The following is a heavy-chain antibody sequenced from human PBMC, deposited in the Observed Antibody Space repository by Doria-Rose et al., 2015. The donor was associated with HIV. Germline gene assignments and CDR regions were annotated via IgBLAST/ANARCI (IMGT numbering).Heavy chain of an antibody. CDR1: CASVSSRGYY. Sequence: VQLQASGPCLVKPSETLSLTCSVSCASVSSRGYYWNWIRQVPGKGLESLGYTYYTGTSDYSPSLKSRLNMAVDTSKNQFSLKLSFVTVADTAVYYCARMGSYRELDYWGKGALVIVSA. V-gene: IGHV4-31*03. D-gene: IGHD3-3*01. CDR3: ARMGSYRELDY. CDR2: TYYTGTS. J-gene: IGHJ4*02.